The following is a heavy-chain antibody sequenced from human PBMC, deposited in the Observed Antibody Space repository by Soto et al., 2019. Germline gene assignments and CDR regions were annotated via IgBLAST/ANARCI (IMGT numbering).Heavy chain of an antibody. CDR1: GFSLNTRGVG. J-gene: IGHJ6*02. D-gene: IGHD1-26*01. CDR2: IYWDDDK. V-gene: IGHV2-5*02. CDR3: APILPWVGVGVGGMDV. Sequence: QITLKESGPTLVKPTQTLTLTCTFSGFSLNTRGVGVGWIRQPPGKALEWLALIYWDDDKRYSPSLKTRLTITKDTSENQVVLTMTNMDPVDTATYYCAPILPWVGVGVGGMDVWGQGTTVTVSS.